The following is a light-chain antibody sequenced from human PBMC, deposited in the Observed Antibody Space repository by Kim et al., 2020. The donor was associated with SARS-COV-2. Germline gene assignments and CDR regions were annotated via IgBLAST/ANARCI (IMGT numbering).Light chain of an antibody. CDR2: GAS. V-gene: IGKV3-20*01. J-gene: IGKJ4*01. CDR3: QQYGGSPRT. Sequence: APGERATLSCRASHSVSSSYLAWYQQKPGQAPRLLTYGASSRATGIPDMFSGSWSGTDFTLTISRLEPEDVAVYYCQQYGGSPRTFGGGTKLEI. CDR1: HSVSSSY.